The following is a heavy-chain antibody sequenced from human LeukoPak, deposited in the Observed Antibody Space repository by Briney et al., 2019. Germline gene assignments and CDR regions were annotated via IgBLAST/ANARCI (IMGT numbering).Heavy chain of an antibody. CDR2: IYSGGST. CDR1: GFTVSSSY. Sequence: GGSLRLSCAASGFTVSSSYMSWVRQAPGKGLEWVSVIYSGGSTYYADSVKGRFTVSRDNSKNTLSLQMNSLRAEDTAVYYCARDAESRFDTSGNYFDSWGLGTLVTVSS. D-gene: IGHD3-22*01. V-gene: IGHV3-66*01. J-gene: IGHJ4*02. CDR3: ARDAESRFDTSGNYFDS.